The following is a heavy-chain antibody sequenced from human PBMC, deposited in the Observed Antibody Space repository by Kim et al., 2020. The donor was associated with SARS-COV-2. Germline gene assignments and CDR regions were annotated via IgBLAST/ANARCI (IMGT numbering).Heavy chain of an antibody. D-gene: IGHD2-21*01. CDR1: GFTFSTYS. V-gene: IGHV3-48*02. CDR2: IASGSSLI. CDR3: ARDRNYAFDI. Sequence: GGSLRLSCAASGFTFSTYSMNWVRQAPGKGLEWISYIASGSSLIYYPDSVKGRFTISRDNAKNSLYLQMDSLRDEDTAVYYCARDRNYAFDIWGQGTRVTVSS. J-gene: IGHJ3*02.